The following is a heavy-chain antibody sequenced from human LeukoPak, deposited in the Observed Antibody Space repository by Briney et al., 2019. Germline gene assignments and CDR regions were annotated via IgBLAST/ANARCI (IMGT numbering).Heavy chain of an antibody. CDR2: INAGNGNT. V-gene: IGHV1-3*01. CDR1: GYTFTSYA. J-gene: IGHJ5*02. D-gene: IGHD2-15*01. Sequence: ASVKVSCKASGYTFTSYAMHWVRQAPGQRLEWMGWINAGNGNTKYSQKFQGRVTITRDTSASTAYMELSSLRSEDTAVYYCARDPWDLGYCSGGSCYPGNNWFDPWGQGTLVTVSS. CDR3: ARDPWDLGYCSGGSCYPGNNWFDP.